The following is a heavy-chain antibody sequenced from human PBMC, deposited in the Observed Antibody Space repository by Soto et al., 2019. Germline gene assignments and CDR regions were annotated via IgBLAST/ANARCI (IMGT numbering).Heavy chain of an antibody. CDR3: ARGHLAVVPVASWYFYMDV. CDR1: GYTVTNYA. D-gene: IGHD2-2*01. Sequence: QVQLVQSGAEVEKPGASVKVSCKASGYTVTNYAVHWVRQAPGPRLEWMGWINAGNGNTRYSQKFQGRVTITRDTSARTAYMERSSLRSEDTAVYYCARGHLAVVPVASWYFYMDVWGKGTTVTVSS. J-gene: IGHJ6*03. V-gene: IGHV1-3*01. CDR2: INAGNGNT.